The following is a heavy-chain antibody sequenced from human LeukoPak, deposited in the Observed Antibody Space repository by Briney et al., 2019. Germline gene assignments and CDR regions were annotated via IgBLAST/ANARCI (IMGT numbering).Heavy chain of an antibody. J-gene: IGHJ4*02. D-gene: IGHD3-10*01. Sequence: GGSLRLSCSASGFTFSNYPMHWVRQAPGKGLEYVSAINTNGDNTYYADSVKGRFTISRDNSKDTLYLQMSSLRAEDTAVYHCVKKRSAGSGSYYDYWGQGTLVTVSS. CDR2: INTNGDNT. CDR3: VKKRSAGSGSYYDY. CDR1: GFTFSNYP. V-gene: IGHV3-64D*09.